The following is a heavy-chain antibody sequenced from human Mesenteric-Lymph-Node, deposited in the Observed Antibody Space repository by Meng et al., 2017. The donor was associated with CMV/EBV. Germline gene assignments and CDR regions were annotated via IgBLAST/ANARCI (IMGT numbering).Heavy chain of an antibody. CDR1: GFTFSTYW. V-gene: IGHV3-7*01. Sequence: GGSLRLSCAASGFTFSTYWMTWVRQAPGKGLEWVANIKQDGRENYYVDSVKGRFTISRDNAKNSLYLQMNSLGAEDSAVYYCANTVVAGFGGVDYWGQGTLVTVSS. D-gene: IGHD6-19*01. CDR2: IKQDGREN. CDR3: ANTVVAGFGGVDY. J-gene: IGHJ4*02.